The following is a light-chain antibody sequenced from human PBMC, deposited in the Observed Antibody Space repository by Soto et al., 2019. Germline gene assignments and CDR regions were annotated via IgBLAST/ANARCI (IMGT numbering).Light chain of an antibody. V-gene: IGKV1-5*03. CDR3: QQYNLYSWT. CDR2: KAS. Sequence: DIQMTQSPSTLSASVGDRVTITCRASQSISVWLAWYQQKPGKAPNLLIYKASTLQSGVPSRFSGSGSGTEFTLTISSLQPDDFAAYYCQQYNLYSWTFGLWTKVEI. J-gene: IGKJ1*01. CDR1: QSISVW.